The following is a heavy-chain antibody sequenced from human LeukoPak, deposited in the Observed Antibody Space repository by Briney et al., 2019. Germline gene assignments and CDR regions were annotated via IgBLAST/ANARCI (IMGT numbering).Heavy chain of an antibody. J-gene: IGHJ5*02. D-gene: IGHD3-10*01. Sequence: ASVKVSCKASGYNFTNNAIHWVRQAPGQRLEWIGWINAGNGNTKYSQKVQGRVTITRDTSASTAYMELSSLRSEDTAVYYCAVISSVVRALTGESWGQGTQVTVSS. CDR3: AVISSVVRALTGES. V-gene: IGHV1-3*01. CDR1: GYNFTNNA. CDR2: INAGNGNT.